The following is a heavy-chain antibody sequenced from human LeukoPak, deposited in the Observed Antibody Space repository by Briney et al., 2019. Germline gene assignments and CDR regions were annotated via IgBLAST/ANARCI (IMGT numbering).Heavy chain of an antibody. Sequence: ASVKVSCKASGGTFSSYAISWVRQAPGQGLEWMGGIIPIFGTANYAQKFQGRVTITADKSTSTAYMELSSLRSEDTAVYYCARDLIGGDFFDAFDIWGQGTMVTVSS. CDR1: GGTFSSYA. D-gene: IGHD4-17*01. CDR2: IIPIFGTA. V-gene: IGHV1-69*06. J-gene: IGHJ3*02. CDR3: ARDLIGGDFFDAFDI.